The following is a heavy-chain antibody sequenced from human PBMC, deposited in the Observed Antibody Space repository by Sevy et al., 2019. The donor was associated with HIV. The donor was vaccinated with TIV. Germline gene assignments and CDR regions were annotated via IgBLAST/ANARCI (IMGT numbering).Heavy chain of an antibody. CDR2: ITHSGST. CDR3: ARGQHSSSWYNWFDP. V-gene: IGHV4-34*01. D-gene: IGHD6-13*01. CDR1: GGSFSGYY. Sequence: SETLSLTCAVYGGSFSGYYWSWIRQPPGKGLEWIGEITHSGSTNYNPSLKSRVTISVDTSKNQFSLKLSSVTAADTAVYYCARGQHSSSWYNWFDPWGQGTLFTVSS. J-gene: IGHJ5*02.